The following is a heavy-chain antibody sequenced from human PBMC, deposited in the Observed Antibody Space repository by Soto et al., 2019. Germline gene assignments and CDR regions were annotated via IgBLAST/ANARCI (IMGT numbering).Heavy chain of an antibody. D-gene: IGHD2-15*01. V-gene: IGHV3-23*01. CDR2: ISSSGGRE. CDR3: AAALRNCSGGSCHFNCFDP. Sequence: EVQLLESGEGLVQPGGSLRLSCATSGFSFSSYTMSWVRQAPGKGLEWVSAISSSGGREYYAASVKGRFTVSRDNSKNFLYRQRNSLRAEDTAVYYFAAALRNCSGGSCHFNCFDPWGQGTLVTVSS. J-gene: IGHJ5*02. CDR1: GFSFSSYT.